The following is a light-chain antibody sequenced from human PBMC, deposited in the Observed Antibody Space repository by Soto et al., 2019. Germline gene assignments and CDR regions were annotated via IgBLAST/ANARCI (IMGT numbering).Light chain of an antibody. CDR1: SGHSSYA. J-gene: IGLJ1*01. CDR3: QTWVTGIYV. V-gene: IGLV4-69*01. Sequence: QSVLTQSPSASASLGASVKLTCTLSSGHSSYAIAWHQQQPEKGPRYLMKLNSDGSHSKGDGIPDRFSGSSSGAERYLTLSSLQSEDEADYYCQTWVTGIYVFGTGTKLTVL. CDR2: LNSDGSH.